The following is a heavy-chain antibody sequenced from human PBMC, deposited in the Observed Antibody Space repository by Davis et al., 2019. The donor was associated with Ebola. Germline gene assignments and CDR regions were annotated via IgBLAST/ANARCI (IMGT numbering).Heavy chain of an antibody. D-gene: IGHD3-10*01. CDR2: FDPEDGEI. CDR1: GYTLSEFS. CDR3: ATVRAHSRHDN. V-gene: IGHV1-24*01. J-gene: IGHJ4*02. Sequence: AASVKVSCKVFGYTLSEFSMHWVRQAPGGGLEWMGGFDPEDGEIVYAQKFQGRVTMTEDTSTDTAYMELSGLRSDDTAIYYCATVRAHSRHDNWGQGTLVTVAS.